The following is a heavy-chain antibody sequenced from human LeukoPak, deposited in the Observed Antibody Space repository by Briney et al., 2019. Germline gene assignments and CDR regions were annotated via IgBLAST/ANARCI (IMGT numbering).Heavy chain of an antibody. Sequence: SETLSLTCTVSGGSISSYYWSWIRLPPGKGLEWIGYIYYSGSTNYNPSLKSRVTISVDTSKNQFSLKLSSVTAADTAVYYCAREVDWFDPWGQGTLVTVSS. CDR3: AREVDWFDP. CDR2: IYYSGST. J-gene: IGHJ5*02. V-gene: IGHV4-59*01. D-gene: IGHD2-15*01. CDR1: GGSISSYY.